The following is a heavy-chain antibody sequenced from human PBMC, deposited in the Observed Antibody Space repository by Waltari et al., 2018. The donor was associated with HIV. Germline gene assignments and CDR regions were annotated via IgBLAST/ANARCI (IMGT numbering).Heavy chain of an antibody. CDR2: INHGGIT. CDR3: ARRWTTVTTDSLDL. D-gene: IGHD4-17*01. V-gene: IGHV4-34*01. CDR1: GGSFTGYS. Sequence: QVQLQQWGAGLLKPSETLSLTCAVYGGSFTGYSWSWIRQSPGKGLESIREINHGGITIYNPSLKSRVTISVDTSKNQFSLKLSFVTAADTAVYYCARRWTTVTTDSLDLWGRGTLVTVSS. J-gene: IGHJ2*01.